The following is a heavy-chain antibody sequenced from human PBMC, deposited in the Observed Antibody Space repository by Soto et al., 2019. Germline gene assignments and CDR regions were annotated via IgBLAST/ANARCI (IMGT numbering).Heavy chain of an antibody. CDR3: ATSRVQRFYYHGMDV. J-gene: IGHJ6*02. V-gene: IGHV4-34*01. CDR2: IDHSGGT. Sequence: PSETLSLTCAVYGGSFSGYYWTWIRQPPGKGLEWIGKIDHSGGTNYMPSLKSRVTISLDTSKNQFSLKLTSVAAADTAVYYCATSRVQRFYYHGMDVWGQGTTVTVSS. CDR1: GGSFSGYY. D-gene: IGHD6-13*01.